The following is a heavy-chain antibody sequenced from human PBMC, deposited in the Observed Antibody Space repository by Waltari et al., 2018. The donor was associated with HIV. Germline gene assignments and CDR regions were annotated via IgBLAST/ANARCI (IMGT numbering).Heavy chain of an antibody. V-gene: IGHV3-23*01. CDR3: AKAHRAYYYYYGMDV. CDR1: GFTFSSYA. CDR2: ISGSGGST. Sequence: EVQLLESGGGLVQPGGSLRLSCAASGFTFSSYAMSWVRQAPGKGLEWVSAISGSGGSTYYADSVKVRFTISRDNSKNTLYLQMNSLRAEDTAVYYCAKAHRAYYYYYGMDVWGQGSTVTVSS. J-gene: IGHJ6*02.